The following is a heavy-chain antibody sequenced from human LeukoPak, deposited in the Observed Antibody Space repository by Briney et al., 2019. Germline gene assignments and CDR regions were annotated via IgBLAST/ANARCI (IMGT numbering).Heavy chain of an antibody. Sequence: SETLSLTCTVSGGSISSGGYYWSWIRQHPGKGLEWIGYIYYSGSTYYNPSLKSRVTISVDTSKNQFSLKLSSVTAADTAVYYCARHYDSSGIDAFDIWGQGTMVTVSS. V-gene: IGHV4-31*03. CDR1: GGSISSGGYY. CDR2: IYYSGST. D-gene: IGHD3-22*01. CDR3: ARHYDSSGIDAFDI. J-gene: IGHJ3*02.